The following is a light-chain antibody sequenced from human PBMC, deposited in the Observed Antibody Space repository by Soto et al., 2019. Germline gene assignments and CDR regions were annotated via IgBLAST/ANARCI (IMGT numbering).Light chain of an antibody. J-gene: IGLJ1*01. V-gene: IGLV2-14*01. Sequence: QYALTQPASVSGSPGQSITLSCTGTSSDVGGYNYVSWYQQHPGKAPKLMIYEVSNRPSGVSNRFSGSKSGNTASLTISGLQAEDEADYYCNSYASSGTLVFGTGTKLTVL. CDR3: NSYASSGTLV. CDR1: SSDVGGYNY. CDR2: EVS.